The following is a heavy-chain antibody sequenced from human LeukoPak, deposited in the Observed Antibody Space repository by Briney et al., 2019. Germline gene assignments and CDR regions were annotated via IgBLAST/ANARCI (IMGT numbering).Heavy chain of an antibody. CDR3: ARDPYSGAYGDTYYYFMDV. CDR1: GFSFSSYN. J-gene: IGHJ6*03. D-gene: IGHD1-26*01. V-gene: IGHV3-21*01. CDR2: ITTSSSYT. Sequence: GGSLRLSCEASGFSFSSYNMDWVRQTPGKGLEWISSITTSSSYTLYADSVKGRFTISRDNARNSLYLQMNSLTAEATAVYYCARDPYSGAYGDTYYYFMDVWGKGTTVTISS.